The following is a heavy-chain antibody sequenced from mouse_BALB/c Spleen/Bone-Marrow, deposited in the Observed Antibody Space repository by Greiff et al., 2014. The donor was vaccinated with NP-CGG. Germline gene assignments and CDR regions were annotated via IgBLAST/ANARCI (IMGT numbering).Heavy chain of an antibody. CDR3: ARDGNYAATDY. V-gene: IGHV1-77*01. J-gene: IGHJ4*01. D-gene: IGHD2-1*01. CDR1: GYTFTDYV. Sequence: QVQLKESGPELVKPGASVKMSCKASGYTFTDYVITWVKRRTGQGLEWIGEIDPGRGSSFYNEKFKAKATLTADKSANTAYMQLSSLTSEDSAVYFCARDGNYAATDYWGQGTSVTVSS. CDR2: IDPGRGSS.